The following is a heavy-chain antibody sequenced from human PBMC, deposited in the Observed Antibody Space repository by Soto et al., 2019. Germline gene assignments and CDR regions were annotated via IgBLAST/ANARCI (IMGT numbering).Heavy chain of an antibody. J-gene: IGHJ5*02. D-gene: IGHD6-6*01. Sequence: QLQLQESGPGLVKPSETLSLTCSVSGASLNSGLYFWVWIRQPPGKGLEWIGSISYSGTTYFKSSLQSRVTMSGDTSKSHFSLNLTSVTAADTAVYYCASEYSSSSWFDTWGQGTLVTVSS. CDR2: ISYSGTT. V-gene: IGHV4-39*02. CDR1: GASLNSGLYF. CDR3: ASEYSSSSWFDT.